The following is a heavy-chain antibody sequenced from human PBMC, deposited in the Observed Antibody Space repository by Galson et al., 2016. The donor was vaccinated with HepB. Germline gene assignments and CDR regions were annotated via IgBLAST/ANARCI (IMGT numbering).Heavy chain of an antibody. J-gene: IGHJ4*02. CDR1: GFIFRNNG. CDR3: AKDVGGEAFFEY. V-gene: IGHV3-23*01. D-gene: IGHD1-26*01. Sequence: SLRLSCAASGFIFRNNGMSWVRQAPGKGLEWISTINDNGANTHYADSVKGRFTISRDNSKNTLYLQMDSLRAEDTAIYYCAKDVGGEAFFEYWGQGTLVTVSS. CDR2: INDNGANT.